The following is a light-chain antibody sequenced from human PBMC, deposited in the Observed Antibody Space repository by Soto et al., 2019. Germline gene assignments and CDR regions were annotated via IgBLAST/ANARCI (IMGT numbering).Light chain of an antibody. V-gene: IGLV2-14*01. Sequence: QSALTQPPSASGSLGQSVTISCTGTRSDVGGYNYVSWYQQHPGKAPKLMIYEVSNRPSGVSNRFSGSKSGNTASLTISGLQAEDEADYYCSSYTSSSTLGVFGTGTKVTVL. CDR2: EVS. CDR3: SSYTSSSTLGV. J-gene: IGLJ1*01. CDR1: RSDVGGYNY.